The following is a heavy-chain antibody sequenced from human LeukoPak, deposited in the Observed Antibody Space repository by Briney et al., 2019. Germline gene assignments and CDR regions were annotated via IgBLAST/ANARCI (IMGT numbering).Heavy chain of an antibody. D-gene: IGHD6-13*01. Sequence: GGSLRLSCAASGFTFSSYGMHWVRQAPGKGLEWVAFIRYDGSNKYYADSVKGRFTISRDNSKNTLYLQMNSLRAEDTAVYYCAKMLGSSPEFDPWGQGTLVTVSS. CDR1: GFTFSSYG. CDR2: IRYDGSNK. J-gene: IGHJ5*02. V-gene: IGHV3-30*02. CDR3: AKMLGSSPEFDP.